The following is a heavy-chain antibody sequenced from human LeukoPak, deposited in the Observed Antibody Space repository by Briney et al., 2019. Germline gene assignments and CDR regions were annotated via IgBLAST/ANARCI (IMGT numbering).Heavy chain of an antibody. J-gene: IGHJ3*02. Sequence: PSETLSLTCAVYGGSFSGYYWSWIRQPPGKGLEWIGEINHSGSTNYNPSLKSRVTMSVDTSKNQFSLKLSSETAADTAVYYCARLHGSGSYYPRAFDIWGQGTMVTVSP. CDR2: INHSGST. CDR1: GGSFSGYY. CDR3: ARLHGSGSYYPRAFDI. V-gene: IGHV4-34*01. D-gene: IGHD3-10*01.